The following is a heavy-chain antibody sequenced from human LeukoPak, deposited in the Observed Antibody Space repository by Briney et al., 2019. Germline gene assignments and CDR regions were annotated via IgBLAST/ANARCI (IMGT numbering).Heavy chain of an antibody. V-gene: IGHV3-23*01. CDR1: GFTFSRFT. CDR3: AKDGVVSGTMGRLHY. J-gene: IGHJ4*02. Sequence: GGSLRLSCAASGFTFSRFTMNWVRQAPGKGLEWVSVISGSGDTTYYADAVKGRFTISRDNSKNTLYVQMNSLRVEDTAVYYCAKDGVVSGTMGRLHYWGQGTLVTVSS. D-gene: IGHD6-19*01. CDR2: ISGSGDTT.